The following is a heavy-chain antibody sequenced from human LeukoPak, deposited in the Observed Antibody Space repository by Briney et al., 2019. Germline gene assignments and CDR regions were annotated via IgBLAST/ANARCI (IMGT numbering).Heavy chain of an antibody. D-gene: IGHD4-23*01. CDR1: GHTSTKFA. CDR2: VSMYNGNT. Sequence: ASVKVSFKASGHTSTKFAISWVRQAPGQGLEFVGWVSMYNGNTFYSSPLRGRVTLTTGRSTDTAYMEMRDLKSDDTAVYFCARGGDYGGVPFDVWGPGTPVTVSS. V-gene: IGHV1-18*01. J-gene: IGHJ4*02. CDR3: ARGGDYGGVPFDV.